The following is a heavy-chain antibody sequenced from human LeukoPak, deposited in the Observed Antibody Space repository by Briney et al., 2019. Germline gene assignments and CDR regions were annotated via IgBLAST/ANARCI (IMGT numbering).Heavy chain of an antibody. J-gene: IGHJ6*03. CDR2: TYYRSKWYN. Sequence: SQTLSLTCAISGDSVSSNSAAWNWIRQSPSRGLEWLGRTYYRSKWYNDYAVSVKSRITINPDTSKNQFSLQLNSVTPEDTAVYYCARVRYYDILTGSDDYYYYMDVWGKGTTVTVSS. CDR3: ARVRYYDILTGSDDYYYYMDV. CDR1: GDSVSSNSAA. V-gene: IGHV6-1*01. D-gene: IGHD3-9*01.